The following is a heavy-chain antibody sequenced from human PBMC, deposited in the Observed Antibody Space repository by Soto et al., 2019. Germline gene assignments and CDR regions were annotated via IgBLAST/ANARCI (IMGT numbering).Heavy chain of an antibody. V-gene: IGHV4-59*01. D-gene: IGHD1-1*01. J-gene: IGHJ6*02. Sequence: SETLSLTCTVSGGSISSYYWSWIRQPPGKGLEWIGYIYYSGSTNYNPSLKSRVTISVDTSKNQFSLKLSSVTAADTAVYYCAGDGTYQTYYYYGMDVPGQGTTVTLPS. CDR2: IYYSGST. CDR3: AGDGTYQTYYYYGMDV. CDR1: GGSISSYY.